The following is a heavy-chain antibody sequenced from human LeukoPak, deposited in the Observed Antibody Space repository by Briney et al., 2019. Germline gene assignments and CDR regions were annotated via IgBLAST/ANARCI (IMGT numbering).Heavy chain of an antibody. CDR1: GDSISSSNYY. Sequence: SETLSLTCTVSGDSISSSNYYWGWIRQPPGKGLEWIGSIYYSGSTYYNPSLKSRVTISVDTSRNQFSLKLSSVTAADTAVYHCARRRGALDYWGQGTLVTVSS. CDR3: ARRRGALDY. V-gene: IGHV4-39*01. D-gene: IGHD1-26*01. CDR2: IYYSGST. J-gene: IGHJ4*02.